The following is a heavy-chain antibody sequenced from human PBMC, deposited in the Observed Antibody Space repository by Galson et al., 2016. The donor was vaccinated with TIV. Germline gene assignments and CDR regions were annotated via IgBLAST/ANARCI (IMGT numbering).Heavy chain of an antibody. CDR1: GYSISSGYY. CDR2: IYCTGTT. D-gene: IGHD4-17*01. V-gene: IGHV4-38-2*02. Sequence: TLSLTCTVSGYSISSGYYWGWIRQSPGKGLEWMGSIYCTGTTYTNPSLKSRLALSVDTSNNQVSLRLSSVTAADTAVYYCAREGSTVTMHHYFGLDVWGQGATVIVSS. CDR3: AREGSTVTMHHYFGLDV. J-gene: IGHJ6*02.